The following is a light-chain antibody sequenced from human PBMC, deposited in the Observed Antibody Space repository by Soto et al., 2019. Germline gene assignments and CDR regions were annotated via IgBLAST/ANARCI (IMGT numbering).Light chain of an antibody. CDR1: QSVSSN. CDR2: DAS. V-gene: IGKV3-15*01. J-gene: IGKJ5*01. CDR3: QQYGSATRGT. Sequence: EMVMTQSPATLSVSPGERATLSCRASQSVSSNLAWYQQKPGQAPRLLIYDASTRATVIPARFSGSGSGTDFILTISRLEPEDFAVYYCQQYGSATRGTFGQGTRLEIK.